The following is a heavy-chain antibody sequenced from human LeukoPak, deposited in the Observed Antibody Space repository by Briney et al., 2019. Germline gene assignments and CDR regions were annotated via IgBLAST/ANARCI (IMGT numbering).Heavy chain of an antibody. J-gene: IGHJ4*02. CDR1: GYSISSNHW. CDR2: IFYAGST. D-gene: IGHD3-3*02. CDR3: ARIGPILGAAWVDY. Sequence: SETLSLTCAVSGYSISSNHWWGWIRQPPGKGLEWIGYIFYAGSTYYNPSLKSRVTMSVDTSKNQFSLRLSSVTAVDTAVYHCARIGPILGAAWVDYWGQGTLVSVSS. V-gene: IGHV4-28*01.